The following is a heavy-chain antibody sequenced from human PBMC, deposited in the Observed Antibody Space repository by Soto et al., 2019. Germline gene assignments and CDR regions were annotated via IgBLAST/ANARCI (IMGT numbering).Heavy chain of an antibody. V-gene: IGHV4-30-4*01. J-gene: IGHJ3*02. CDR3: ARVERGTATTVVDAFDI. Sequence: SETLSLTCTVSGCSISSGDYYWSWIRQPPGKGLEWIGYIYYSGSTYYNPSLKSRVTISVDTSKNQFSLKMSSVTAADTALYYCARVERGTATTVVDAFDIWGPGTMVTVSS. D-gene: IGHD1-1*01. CDR1: GCSISSGDYY. CDR2: IYYSGST.